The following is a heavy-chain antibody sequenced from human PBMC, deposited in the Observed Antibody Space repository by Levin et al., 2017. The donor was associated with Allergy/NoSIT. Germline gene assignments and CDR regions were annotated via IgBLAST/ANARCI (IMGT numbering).Heavy chain of an antibody. J-gene: IGHJ4*02. CDR2: IWADGSRE. Sequence: GESLKISCVTSGCTFTSHGIHWVRQAPGKGLEWVAVIWADGSREDYIDSVRGRFIVSKDNTKNTVYLQMNSLRAEDTATYYCAKDYVSGPSDYWGQGTLVTVSS. V-gene: IGHV3-33*06. D-gene: IGHD3-3*01. CDR3: AKDYVSGPSDY. CDR1: GCTFTSHG.